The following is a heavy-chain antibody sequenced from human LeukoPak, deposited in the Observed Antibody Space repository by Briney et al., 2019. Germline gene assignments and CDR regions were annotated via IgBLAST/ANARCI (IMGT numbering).Heavy chain of an antibody. CDR1: GYTCTSYD. CDR2: MNPNSDNT. V-gene: IGHV1-8*01. CDR3: ARGNSGNVAGGWFDP. Sequence: ASVKVSCKASGYTCTSYDINWVRQATGQGLEWMGWMNPNSDNTGYEQKLQGRVTMTRNTSISTDYMELSSLRSDATAVYYCARGNSGNVAGGWFDPCGEGTLV. D-gene: IGHD1-26*01. J-gene: IGHJ5*02.